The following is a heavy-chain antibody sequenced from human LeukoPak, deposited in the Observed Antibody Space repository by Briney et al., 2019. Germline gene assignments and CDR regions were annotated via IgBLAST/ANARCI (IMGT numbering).Heavy chain of an antibody. CDR3: ARQTGTYSGSHPLDY. D-gene: IGHD1-26*01. V-gene: IGHV4-59*08. CDR1: GGSISSYY. J-gene: IGHJ4*02. CDR2: IYYSGST. Sequence: NPSETLSLTCTVSGGSISSYYWSWIRQPPGKGLEWIGYIYYSGSTNYNPSLKSRVTISVDTSKNQFSLQLNSVTPEDTAVYYCARQTGTYSGSHPLDYWGQGTLVTVSS.